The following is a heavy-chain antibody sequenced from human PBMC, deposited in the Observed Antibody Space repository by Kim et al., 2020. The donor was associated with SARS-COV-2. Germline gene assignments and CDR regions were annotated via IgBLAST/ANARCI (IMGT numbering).Heavy chain of an antibody. CDR1: GGSVSSGSYY. V-gene: IGHV4-61*01. CDR3: AREKRYYGPIDY. Sequence: SETLSLTCTVSGGSVSSGSYYWSWIRQPPGKGLEWIGYIYYSGSTNYNPSLKSRVTISVDTSKNQFSLKLSSVTAADTAVYYCAREKRYYGPIDYWGQGTLVTISS. J-gene: IGHJ4*02. CDR2: IYYSGST. D-gene: IGHD3-10*01.